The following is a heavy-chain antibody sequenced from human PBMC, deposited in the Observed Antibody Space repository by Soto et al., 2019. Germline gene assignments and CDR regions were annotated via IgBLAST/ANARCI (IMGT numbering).Heavy chain of an antibody. D-gene: IGHD6-13*01. CDR1: GFAFSTYS. CDR3: TRDQGSPNFYFYYGMDV. J-gene: IGHJ6*02. CDR2: FTSSDYI. Sequence: LRLSCAASGFAFSTYSMNWVRQAPGKGLEWVSSFTSSDYIYYAGSVRGRFTISRDNAKNSLSLQMNSLRAEDTAVYYCTRDQGSPNFYFYYGMDVWGQGTTVTVSS. V-gene: IGHV3-21*01.